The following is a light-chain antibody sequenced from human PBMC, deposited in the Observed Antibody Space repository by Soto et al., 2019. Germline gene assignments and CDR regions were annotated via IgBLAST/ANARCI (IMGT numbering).Light chain of an antibody. J-gene: IGKJ4*01. CDR3: QQYNNWLT. CDR2: GAS. Sequence: IVVTHSPGTLSLSPGEVATLSFSASQSVSSNLAWYQQKPGQAPRLLIYGASTRATGIPARFSGSGSGKEFTPTISRLQSEDFAAYYYQQYNNWLTFGGGTKVDIK. CDR1: QSVSSN. V-gene: IGKV3-15*01.